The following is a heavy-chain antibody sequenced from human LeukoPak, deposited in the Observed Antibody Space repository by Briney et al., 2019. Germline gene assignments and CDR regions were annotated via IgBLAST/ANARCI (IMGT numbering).Heavy chain of an antibody. CDR2: IWYDGSNK. V-gene: IGHV3-33*01. Sequence: PGGSLRLSCAASGFTFSSYGMHWVRQAPGKGLEWVAVIWYDGSNKYYADSVKGRFTISRDNSKNTLYLQMNSLRAEDTAVYYCARDRAVVRGASNWFDPWGQGTLVTVSS. CDR3: ARDRAVVRGASNWFDP. CDR1: GFTFSSYG. J-gene: IGHJ5*02. D-gene: IGHD3-10*01.